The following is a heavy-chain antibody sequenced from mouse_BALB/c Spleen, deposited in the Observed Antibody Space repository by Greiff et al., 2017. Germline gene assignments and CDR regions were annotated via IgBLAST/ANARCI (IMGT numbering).Heavy chain of an antibody. D-gene: IGHD1-1*01. CDR3: ARRSSYGYFDY. Sequence: QVQLKESGAELMKPGASVKISCKATGYTFSSYWIEWVKQRPGHGLEWIGEILPGSGSTNYNEKFKGKATFTADTSSNTAYMQLSSLTSEDSAVYYCARRSSYGYFDYWGQGTTLTVSS. CDR2: ILPGSGST. J-gene: IGHJ2*01. CDR1: GYTFSSYW. V-gene: IGHV1-9*01.